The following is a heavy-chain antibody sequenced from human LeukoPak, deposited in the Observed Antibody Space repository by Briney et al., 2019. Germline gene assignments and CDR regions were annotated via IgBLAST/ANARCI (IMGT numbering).Heavy chain of an antibody. D-gene: IGHD2-15*01. CDR2: INPNSGGT. CDR1: GYTFTSYD. Sequence: ASVKVSCKASGYTFTSYDINWVRQATGQGLEWMGWINPNSGGTNYAQKFQGRVTMTRDTSISTAYMELSRLRSDDTAVYYCARDRRETLYCSGGSCYYYGMDVWGQGTTVTVSS. J-gene: IGHJ6*02. CDR3: ARDRRETLYCSGGSCYYYGMDV. V-gene: IGHV1-2*02.